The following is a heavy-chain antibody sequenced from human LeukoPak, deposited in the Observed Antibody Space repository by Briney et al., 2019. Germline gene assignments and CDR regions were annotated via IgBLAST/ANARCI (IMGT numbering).Heavy chain of an antibody. D-gene: IGHD5-12*01. CDR2: IYYSGST. Sequence: SETLSLTCTVSGGSISSSSYYWGWIRQPPGKGLEWIGSIYYSGSTYYNPSLKSRVTISVDTSKNQFSLKLSSVTAADTAVYYCAGDSGVATGGDYWGQGTLVTVSS. J-gene: IGHJ4*02. CDR3: AGDSGVATGGDY. V-gene: IGHV4-39*07. CDR1: GGSISSSSYY.